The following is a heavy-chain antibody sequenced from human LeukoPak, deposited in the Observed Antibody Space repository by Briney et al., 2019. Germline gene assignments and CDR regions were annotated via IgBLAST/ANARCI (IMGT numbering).Heavy chain of an antibody. V-gene: IGHV3-48*03. J-gene: IGHJ4*02. CDR1: GFTFSSYE. D-gene: IGHD2-15*01. Sequence: GGSLRLSCAASGFTFSSYEMNWVRQAPGKGLEWVSYISSSGSTIYYADSVKGRFTISRDNAKNSLYLQMNSLRAEDTAVYYCAREGGSPPIVNWGQGTLVTVSS. CDR2: ISSSGSTI. CDR3: AREGGSPPIVN.